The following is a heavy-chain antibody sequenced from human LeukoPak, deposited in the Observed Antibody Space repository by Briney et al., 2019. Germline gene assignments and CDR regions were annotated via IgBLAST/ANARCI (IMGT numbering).Heavy chain of an antibody. Sequence: SETLSLTCTVSGGSISSSDYYWGWIRQPPGKGLEWIGSIYYSGSTYYNPSLKSRVTISVDTSKNQFSLKLSSVTAADTAVYYCACSGHYPGVDYWGQGTLVTVSS. CDR1: GGSISSSDYY. V-gene: IGHV4-39*07. CDR2: IYYSGST. D-gene: IGHD2-15*01. J-gene: IGHJ4*02. CDR3: ACSGHYPGVDY.